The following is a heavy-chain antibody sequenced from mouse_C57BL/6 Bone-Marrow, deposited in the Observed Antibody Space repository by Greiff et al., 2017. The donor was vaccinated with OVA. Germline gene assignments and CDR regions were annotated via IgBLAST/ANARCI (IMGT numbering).Heavy chain of an antibody. D-gene: IGHD1-1*01. CDR1: GFSLTSYG. CDR3: ARHYYGSSPSYWYFDV. Sequence: VMLVESGPGLVAPSQSLSITCTVSGFSLTSYGVDWVRQPPGKGLEWLGVIWGGGSTNYNSALMSRLSISKDNSKSQVFLKMNSLQTDDTAMYYCARHYYGSSPSYWYFDVWGTGTTVTVSS. V-gene: IGHV2-9*01. CDR2: IWGGGST. J-gene: IGHJ1*03.